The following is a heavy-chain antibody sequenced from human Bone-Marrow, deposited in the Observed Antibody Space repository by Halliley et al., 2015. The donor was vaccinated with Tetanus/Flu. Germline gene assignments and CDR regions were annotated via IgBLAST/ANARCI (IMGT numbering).Heavy chain of an antibody. V-gene: IGHV4-31*03. J-gene: IGHJ5*02. CDR2: ISYSGSA. CDR1: GGSITSGNFY. CDR3: ARDPTVTAWGNWFDP. Sequence: TLSLTCTVSGGSITSGNFYWSWIRQHPGKGLEWLGYISYSGSAYSKPSLESRVTISLDSSKNQFSLKMNSVTAADTAVYYCARDPTVTAWGNWFDPWGQGTLVIVSS. D-gene: IGHD2-21*02.